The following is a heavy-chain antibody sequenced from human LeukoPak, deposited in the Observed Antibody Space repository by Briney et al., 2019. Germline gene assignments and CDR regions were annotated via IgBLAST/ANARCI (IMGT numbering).Heavy chain of an antibody. D-gene: IGHD3-22*01. CDR3: ATDRVGRFYYDSSGYYPRWFDY. CDR2: FDPEDGET. Sequence: ASVKVSCKVSGYTLTELSMHWVRQAPGKGLEWMGGFDPEDGETIYAQKFQGRVTMTEDTSTDTAYMELSSLRSEDTAVYYCATDRVGRFYYDSSGYYPRWFDYWGQGTLVTVSS. V-gene: IGHV1-24*01. J-gene: IGHJ4*02. CDR1: GYTLTELS.